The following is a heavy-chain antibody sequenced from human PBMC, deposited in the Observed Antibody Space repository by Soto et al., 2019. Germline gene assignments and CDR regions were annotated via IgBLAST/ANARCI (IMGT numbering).Heavy chain of an antibody. CDR2: ISAYNGNT. V-gene: IGHV1-18*01. CDR1: GYTFTSYG. Sequence: QVQLVQSGSEVKKPGASVKVSFKASGYTFTSYGISWMRQAPGQGLEWMGWISAYNGNTNYTQKLQGRVTMTTDTSTKTAYMELRSLRSDDTAVYYCARRTVSHFTDYWGQGTLVTVSS. CDR3: ARRTVSHFTDY. D-gene: IGHD3-3*02. J-gene: IGHJ4*02.